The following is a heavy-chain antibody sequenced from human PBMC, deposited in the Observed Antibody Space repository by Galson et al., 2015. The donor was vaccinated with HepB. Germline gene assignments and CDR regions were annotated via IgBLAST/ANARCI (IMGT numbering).Heavy chain of an antibody. Sequence: SVKVSCKASGGTFSSYAISWVRQAPGQGLEWMGGIIPIFGTANYAQKFQGRVTITADESTSTAYMELSSLRSEDTAVYYCARTLGYDILTGYYTHWGQGTLVTVSS. D-gene: IGHD3-9*01. CDR2: IIPIFGTA. V-gene: IGHV1-69*13. J-gene: IGHJ4*02. CDR1: GGTFSSYA. CDR3: ARTLGYDILTGYYTH.